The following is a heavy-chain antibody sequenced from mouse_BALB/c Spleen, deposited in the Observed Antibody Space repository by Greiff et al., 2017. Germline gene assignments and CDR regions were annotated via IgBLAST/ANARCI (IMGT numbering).Heavy chain of an antibody. CDR3: ARRGANWDEGYAMDY. V-gene: IGHV9-3-1*01. D-gene: IGHD4-1*01. CDR2: INTYTGEP. J-gene: IGHJ4*01. CDR1: GYTFTNYG. Sequence: LVESGPELKKPGETVKISCKASGYTFTNYGMNWVKQAPGKGLKWMGWINTYTGEPTYADDFKGRFAFSLETSASTAYLQINNLKNEDTATYFCARRGANWDEGYAMDYWGQGASVTVSS.